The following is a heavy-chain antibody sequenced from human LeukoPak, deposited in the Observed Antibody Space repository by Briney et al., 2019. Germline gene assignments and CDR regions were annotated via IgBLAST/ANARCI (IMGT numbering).Heavy chain of an antibody. CDR1: GFTFSNAW. Sequence: GGSLRLSCAASGFTFSNAWMNWVRQAPGKGLEWVGRMKSKTDGGTTDYAAPVKGRFTISRDDSKNTLYLQMNSLRAEDTAVYYCAKDPGPVTTGYFDYWGQGTLVTVSS. V-gene: IGHV3-15*07. CDR3: AKDPGPVTTGYFDY. J-gene: IGHJ4*02. CDR2: MKSKTDGGTT. D-gene: IGHD4-17*01.